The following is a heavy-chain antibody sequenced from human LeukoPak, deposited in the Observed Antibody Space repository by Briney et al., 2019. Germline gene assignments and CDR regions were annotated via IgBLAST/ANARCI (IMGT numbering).Heavy chain of an antibody. CDR1: GGSISSSSYY. CDR2: IYYSGST. Sequence: SETLSLTCTVSGGSISSSSYYWGWIRQPPGKGLEWIGSIYYSGSTYYNPSLKSRVTISVDTSKNQLSLKLSSVTAADTAVYYCARLSHGSGSYYERRYNYYFDYWGQGTLVTVSS. D-gene: IGHD3-10*01. J-gene: IGHJ4*02. V-gene: IGHV4-39*01. CDR3: ARLSHGSGSYYERRYNYYFDY.